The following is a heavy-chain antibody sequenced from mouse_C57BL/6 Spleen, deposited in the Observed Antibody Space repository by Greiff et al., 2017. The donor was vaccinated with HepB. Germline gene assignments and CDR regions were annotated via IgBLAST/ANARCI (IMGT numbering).Heavy chain of an antibody. V-gene: IGHV5-17*01. D-gene: IGHD1-1*01. CDR2: ISSGSSTI. Sequence: EVNVVESGGGLVKPGGSLKLSCAASGFTFSDYGMHWVRQAPEKGLEWVAYISSGSSTIYYADTVKGRFTISRDNAKNTLFLQMTSLRSEDTAMYYCARGYYGSSPRAMDYWGQGTSVTVSS. J-gene: IGHJ4*01. CDR3: ARGYYGSSPRAMDY. CDR1: GFTFSDYG.